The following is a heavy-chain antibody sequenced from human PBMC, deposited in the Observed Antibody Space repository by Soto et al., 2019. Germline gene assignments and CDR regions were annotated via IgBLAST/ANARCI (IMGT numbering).Heavy chain of an antibody. D-gene: IGHD2-2*01. J-gene: IGHJ6*02. V-gene: IGHV5-10-1*01. CDR3: ASSPRGYCSSTSCRELGNYYGMDV. Sequence: PGESLKISCKGSGYSFTSYWISWVRQMPGKGLEWMGRIYPCVSYTNYSPSFQVHVTISADKSISTAYLQCSSLKASDTAMYYCASSPRGYCSSTSCRELGNYYGMDVWGQGTTVTVSS. CDR1: GYSFTSYW. CDR2: IYPCVSYT.